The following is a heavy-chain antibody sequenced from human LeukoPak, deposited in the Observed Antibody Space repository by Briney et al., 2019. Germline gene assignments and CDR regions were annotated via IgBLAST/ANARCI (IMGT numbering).Heavy chain of an antibody. Sequence: GGSLRLSCAASGFIFSFCSMNWVRQAPGKGLEWVSNIRGSGSGSGSGMYYADSVKGRFTISRDDAKNSLSLQMSSLRAEDTAFYYCARDNNWGFDYWGQGALVTVSS. D-gene: IGHD7-27*01. CDR1: GFIFSFCS. J-gene: IGHJ4*02. CDR3: ARDNNWGFDY. CDR2: IRGSGSGSGSGM. V-gene: IGHV3-48*04.